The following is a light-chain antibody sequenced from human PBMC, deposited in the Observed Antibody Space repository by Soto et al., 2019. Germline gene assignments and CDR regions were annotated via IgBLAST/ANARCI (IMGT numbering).Light chain of an antibody. V-gene: IGKV1-5*03. CDR1: QSISCW. J-gene: IGKJ1*01. CDR3: QHYNSFPWT. Sequence: IQMTQSPSILSASVGDRVTITCRASQSISCWVAWYQQKPGKTPKLLIYKASSLESGVPSRFSGSGSGTEFTLTINRLQPDDFATYYCQHYNSFPWTSGQGTKADIK. CDR2: KAS.